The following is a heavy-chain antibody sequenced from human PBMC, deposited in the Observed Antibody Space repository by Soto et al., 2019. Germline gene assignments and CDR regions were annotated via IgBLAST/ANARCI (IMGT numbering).Heavy chain of an antibody. CDR3: ARDRFLDWLNMDV. V-gene: IGHV3-48*01. D-gene: IGHD3-3*01. CDR2: ISSSSSTI. CDR1: GFTFSSYS. Sequence: GGSLRLSCAASGFTFSSYSMNWVSQAPGKGLEWVSYISSSSSTIYYADSVKGRFTISRDNAKNSLYLQMNSLRAEDTAVYYCARDRFLDWLNMDVWGKGTTVTVSS. J-gene: IGHJ6*03.